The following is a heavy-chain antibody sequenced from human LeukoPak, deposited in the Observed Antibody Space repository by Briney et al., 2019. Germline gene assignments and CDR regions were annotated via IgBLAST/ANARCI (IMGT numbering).Heavy chain of an antibody. CDR3: ARDLVGATTCFDY. CDR2: ISVYNGNT. Sequence: ASVKVSCKASGYTFTSYDVSWVRQAPGQGLEWMGWISVYNGNTNYAEKLQGRVTMTTDTSTSTAYMELRSLRSDDTAVYYCARDLVGATTCFDYWGQGTLVTVSS. D-gene: IGHD1-26*01. V-gene: IGHV1-18*01. CDR1: GYTFTSYD. J-gene: IGHJ4*02.